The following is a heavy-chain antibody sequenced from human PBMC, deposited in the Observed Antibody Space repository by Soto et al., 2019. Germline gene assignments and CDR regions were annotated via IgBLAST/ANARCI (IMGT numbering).Heavy chain of an antibody. V-gene: IGHV6-1*01. Sequence: SQTLSLTCAISGDSVSSNSAAWNWIRQSPSRGLEWLGRTYYRSKWYNDYAVSVKSRITINPDTSKNQFSLHLNSVTPEDTAVYYCARGGPSSSWYGHYYYRMDVWRQGPTVTVSS. CDR3: ARGGPSSSWYGHYYYRMDV. CDR2: TYYRSKWYN. D-gene: IGHD6-13*01. J-gene: IGHJ6*02. CDR1: GDSVSSNSAA.